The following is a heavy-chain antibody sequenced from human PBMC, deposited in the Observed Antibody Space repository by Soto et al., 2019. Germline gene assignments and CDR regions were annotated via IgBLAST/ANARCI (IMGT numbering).Heavy chain of an antibody. V-gene: IGHV3-23*01. CDR2: ISGSGGCT. J-gene: IGHJ5*02. Sequence: EVQLLESGGGLVQPGGSLRLSCAASGFTFRSYAMSWVRQAPGKGLEWVSAISGSGGCTYYADSVNGRFTISRDNSKNTLYLQMNSLRAEDTAVYYCAKGGTWANWFDPWGQGTLVTVSS. D-gene: IGHD1-1*01. CDR1: GFTFRSYA. CDR3: AKGGTWANWFDP.